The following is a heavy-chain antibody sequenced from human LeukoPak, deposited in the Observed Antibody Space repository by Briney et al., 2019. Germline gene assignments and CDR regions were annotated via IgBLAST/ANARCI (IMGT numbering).Heavy chain of an antibody. CDR2: ISGSGGST. CDR3: AKELVIFDIVVVAPGPFDY. V-gene: IGHV3-23*01. CDR1: GFTFSSYA. J-gene: IGHJ4*02. D-gene: IGHD2-15*01. Sequence: PGGSLRLSCAASGFTFSSYAMSWVRQAPGKGLEWVSVISGSGGSTYYADSVKGRFTISRDNSKNTLYLQMNSLRAEDTAVYYCAKELVIFDIVVVAPGPFDYWGQGTLVTVSS.